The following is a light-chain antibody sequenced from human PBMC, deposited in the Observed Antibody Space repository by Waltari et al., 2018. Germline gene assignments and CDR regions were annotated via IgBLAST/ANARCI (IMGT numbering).Light chain of an antibody. Sequence: SYVLTQPPSVSVAPGQTARITCWGSNIPSNSVHSYQERPGQAPGRVVYEDRDRPSGIPERFSGSNSGNTATLTISRVEAGDAADYYCQVWDSSSDHQVFGGGTKLTVL. CDR1: NIPSNS. J-gene: IGLJ3*02. CDR2: EDR. CDR3: QVWDSSSDHQV. V-gene: IGLV3-21*02.